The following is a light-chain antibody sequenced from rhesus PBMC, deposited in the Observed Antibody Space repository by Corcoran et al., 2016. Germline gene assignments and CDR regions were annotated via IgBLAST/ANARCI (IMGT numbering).Light chain of an antibody. Sequence: EIVMTQSPATLFLSPGERATPSCWASQSVSSFVAWYQQKPDQAPSLLIYGASSRPTGIPDWFSGSGSRTEFTVTISSLEPEDFAVYYCQQYSNWPYSFGQGTKVEIE. V-gene: IGKV3S9*01. CDR1: QSVSSF. CDR3: QQYSNWPYS. J-gene: IGKJ2*01. CDR2: GAS.